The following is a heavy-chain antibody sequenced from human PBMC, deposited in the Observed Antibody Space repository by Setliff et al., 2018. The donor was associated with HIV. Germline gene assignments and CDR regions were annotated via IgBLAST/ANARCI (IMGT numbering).Heavy chain of an antibody. CDR3: ARDPSPLYGLDAFDI. D-gene: IGHD3-10*01. CDR1: GFTFSSYS. J-gene: IGHJ3*02. Sequence: PGGSLRLPCAASGFTFSSYSMNWVRQAPGQGLEWVSSISSSSRYIYYADSVKGRFTISRDNAKNSLYLQMNSLRAEDTAVYYCARDPSPLYGLDAFDILGQGTMVTVSS. V-gene: IGHV3-21*01. CDR2: ISSSSRYI.